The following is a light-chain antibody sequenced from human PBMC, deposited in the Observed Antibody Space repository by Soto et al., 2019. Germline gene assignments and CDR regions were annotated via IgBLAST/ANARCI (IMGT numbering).Light chain of an antibody. J-gene: IGLJ2*01. CDR1: TSDVGSHYT. Sequence: QSVLTQPASVSGSPGQSITIPCTGTTSDVGSHYTVSWYQQHPGKAPKLMIYDVTNRPSGVSYRFSGSKSGITASLTISGLQAEDEADYYCSSYRSRDTPVVFGGGTNSPS. CDR2: DVT. V-gene: IGLV2-14*01. CDR3: SSYRSRDTPVV.